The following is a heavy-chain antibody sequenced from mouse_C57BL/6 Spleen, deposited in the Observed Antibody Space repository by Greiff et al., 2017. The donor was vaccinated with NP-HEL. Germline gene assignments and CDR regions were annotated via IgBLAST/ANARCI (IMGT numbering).Heavy chain of an antibody. J-gene: IGHJ1*03. V-gene: IGHV1-64*01. CDR2: IHPNSGST. CDR1: GYTFTSYW. CDR3: ARKGDYDWYFDV. D-gene: IGHD2-4*01. Sequence: QVQLQQPGAELVKPGASVKLSCKASGYTFTSYWMHWVKQRPGQGLEWIGTIHPNSGSTNYNEKFKSKATLTVDKSSSTAYMQLSSLTSEDSAVYYCARKGDYDWYFDVWGTGTTVTVSS.